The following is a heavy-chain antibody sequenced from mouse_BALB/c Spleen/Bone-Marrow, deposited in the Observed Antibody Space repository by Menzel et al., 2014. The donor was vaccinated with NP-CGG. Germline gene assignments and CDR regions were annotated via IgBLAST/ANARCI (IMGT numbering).Heavy chain of an antibody. D-gene: IGHD2-10*01. Sequence: EVKLMESGGGLVQPGGSLKLSCAASGITFSNYGMSWIRQTPDKRLELVGTINGNGGSSYYPDTVKGQFTISRDNAKNTLFLQKSSLESEDTAMYYCARVAYYYLYFDYWGQGTPLTVSS. CDR1: GITFSNYG. V-gene: IGHV5-6-3*01. CDR3: ARVAYYYLYFDY. J-gene: IGHJ2*01. CDR2: INGNGGSS.